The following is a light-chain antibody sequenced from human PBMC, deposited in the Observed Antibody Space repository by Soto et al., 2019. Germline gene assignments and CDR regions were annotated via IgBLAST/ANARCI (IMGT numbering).Light chain of an antibody. CDR2: GAS. CDR3: QQYVSPPWT. J-gene: IGKJ1*01. CDR1: QSLSKTY. Sequence: EIVLTQSPGTLSLSTGERATLSCRASQSLSKTYLAWYQKKPGQAPRLLIDGASSRATGTPDRFSGSGSGTDFTLTISRLEPEDFAVYHCQQYVSPPWTFGQGTKV. V-gene: IGKV3-20*01.